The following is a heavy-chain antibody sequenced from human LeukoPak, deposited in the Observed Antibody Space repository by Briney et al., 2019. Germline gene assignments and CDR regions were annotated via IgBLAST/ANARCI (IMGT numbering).Heavy chain of an antibody. D-gene: IGHD3-22*01. J-gene: IGHJ6*03. CDR1: GYTFTSYA. Sequence: GASVKVSCKASGYTFTSYAMHWVRQAPGQRLEWMGWINAGNGNTKYSQEFQGRVTITRDTSASTAYMELSSLRSEDTAVYYCARDPPSPYYDSTKPYYYYYMDVWGKGTMVTVSS. CDR3: ARDPPSPYYDSTKPYYYYYMDV. CDR2: INAGNGNT. V-gene: IGHV1-3*03.